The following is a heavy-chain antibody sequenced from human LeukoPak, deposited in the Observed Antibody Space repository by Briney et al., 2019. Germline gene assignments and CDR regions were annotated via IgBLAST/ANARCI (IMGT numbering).Heavy chain of an antibody. V-gene: IGHV3-7*01. J-gene: IGHJ1*01. CDR3: ARERGYYDNSGYLPTTYFQH. CDR1: GFTFSVYW. Sequence: GGSLRLSCAASGFTFSVYWMGWVRQAPGKGLEWVANIKQDGSEKYYVDSVKGRFTISRDNAKSSLFLQLNSLRAEDTAVYYCARERGYYDNSGYLPTTYFQHWGQGTLVTVSS. D-gene: IGHD3-22*01. CDR2: IKQDGSEK.